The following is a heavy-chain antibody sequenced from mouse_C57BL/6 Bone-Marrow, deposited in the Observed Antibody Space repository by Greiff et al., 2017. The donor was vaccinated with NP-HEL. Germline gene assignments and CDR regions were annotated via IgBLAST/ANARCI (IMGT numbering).Heavy chain of an antibody. D-gene: IGHD1-1*01. J-gene: IGHJ3*01. CDR3: ARYQYYGSSFAY. Sequence: EVKLVESGGGLVQPGGSLSLSCAASGFTFTDYYMSWVRQPPGKALEWLGFIRNKANGYTTEYSASVKGRFTISRDNSQSILYLQMNALRAEDSATYYCARYQYYGSSFAYWGQGTLVTVSA. CDR2: IRNKANGYTT. V-gene: IGHV7-3*01. CDR1: GFTFTDYY.